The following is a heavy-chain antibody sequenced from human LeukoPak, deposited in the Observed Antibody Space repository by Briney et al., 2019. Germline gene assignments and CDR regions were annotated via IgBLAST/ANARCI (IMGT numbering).Heavy chain of an antibody. D-gene: IGHD2-8*01. J-gene: IGHJ5*02. Sequence: SETLSLTCAVYGGSFGGYYWSWIRPPPGKGLEWSGEINHSRSTHYNPSLKSRVTISVDTSKNQFSLKLSSVTAADTAVYYCAREGFCTNGVCLPPPSAFWFDPWGHGILVTVSS. CDR3: AREGFCTNGVCLPPPSAFWFDP. CDR1: GGSFGGYY. V-gene: IGHV4-34*01. CDR2: INHSRST.